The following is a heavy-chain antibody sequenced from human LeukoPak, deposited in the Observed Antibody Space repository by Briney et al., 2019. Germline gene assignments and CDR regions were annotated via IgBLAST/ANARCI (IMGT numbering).Heavy chain of an antibody. CDR1: GFTFSSYG. CDR3: AKESPRALEKDY. J-gene: IGHJ4*02. CDR2: ISYDGSNK. Sequence: GGSLRLSCAASGFTFSSYGMHWVRQAPGKGLEWVAVISYDGSNKYYADSVKGRFTISRDNSKNTLYLQMNSLRAEDTAVYYCAKESPRALEKDYWGQGTLVTVSS. V-gene: IGHV3-30*18.